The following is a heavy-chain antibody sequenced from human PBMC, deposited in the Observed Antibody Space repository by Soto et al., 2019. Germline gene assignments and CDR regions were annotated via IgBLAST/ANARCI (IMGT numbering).Heavy chain of an antibody. Sequence: GGSLRLSCAASGFTFSSYEMNWVRQAPGKGLEWVSYISSSGSTIYYADSVKGRFTISRDNAKNSLYLQKNSLRAEDTAVYYCARSSGYDAFDIWGQGTMVTVSS. CDR1: GFTFSSYE. CDR2: ISSSGSTI. CDR3: ARSSGYDAFDI. J-gene: IGHJ3*02. D-gene: IGHD6-13*01. V-gene: IGHV3-48*03.